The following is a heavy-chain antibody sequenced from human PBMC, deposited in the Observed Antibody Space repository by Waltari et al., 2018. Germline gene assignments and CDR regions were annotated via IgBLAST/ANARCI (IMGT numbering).Heavy chain of an antibody. V-gene: IGHV1-18*01. D-gene: IGHD6-13*01. CDR2: ISAYNGNT. J-gene: IGHJ4*02. CDR1: GYTFTSYG. Sequence: GQSGAEVKKPGASVKVSCKASGYTFTSYGISWVRQAPGQGLEWMGWISAYNGNTNYAQKLQGRVTMTTDTSTSTAYMELRSLRSDDTAVYYCARDRLLPLDGQLVDYWGQGTLVTVSS. CDR3: ARDRLLPLDGQLVDY.